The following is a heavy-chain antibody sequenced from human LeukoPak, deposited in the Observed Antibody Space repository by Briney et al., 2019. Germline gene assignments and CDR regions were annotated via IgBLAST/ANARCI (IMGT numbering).Heavy chain of an antibody. J-gene: IGHJ4*02. CDR3: ARGVPRVHTRFDY. Sequence: GGSLRLSCAASGFTVSSNYMSWVRQAPGKGLEWVSVIYSGGSTYYADSVKGRFTISRDNSKDTLYLQMDSLRAEDTAVYYCARGVPRVHTRFDYWGQGTLVTVSS. D-gene: IGHD1-1*01. CDR2: IYSGGST. V-gene: IGHV3-66*02. CDR1: GFTVSSNY.